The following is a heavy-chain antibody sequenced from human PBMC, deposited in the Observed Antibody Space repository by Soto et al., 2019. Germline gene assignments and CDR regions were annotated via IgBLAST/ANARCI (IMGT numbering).Heavy chain of an antibody. V-gene: IGHV1-2*04. J-gene: IGHJ4*02. D-gene: IGHD3-22*01. CDR3: ARGGKFYYYDSSGYPPDY. CDR2: INPNSGGT. CDR1: GYTFTGYY. Sequence: ASVKVSCKASGYTFTGYYMHWVRQAPGQGLEWMGWINPNSGGTNYAQKFQGWVTMTRDTSISTAYMELSRLRSDDTAVYYCARGGKFYYYDSSGYPPDYWGQGTLVTVSS.